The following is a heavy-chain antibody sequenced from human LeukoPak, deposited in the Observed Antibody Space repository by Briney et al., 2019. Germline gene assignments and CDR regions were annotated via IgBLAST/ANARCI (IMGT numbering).Heavy chain of an antibody. CDR3: ARVFSGWYKAFDY. CDR1: GFTFSSYW. Sequence: GGSPRLSCAASGFTFSSYWMSWVRQAPGKGLEWVANIKQDGSEKYYVDSVKGRFTISRDNAKNSLYLQMNSLRAKDTAVYYCARVFSGWYKAFDYWGQGTLVTVSS. V-gene: IGHV3-7*01. D-gene: IGHD6-19*01. J-gene: IGHJ4*02. CDR2: IKQDGSEK.